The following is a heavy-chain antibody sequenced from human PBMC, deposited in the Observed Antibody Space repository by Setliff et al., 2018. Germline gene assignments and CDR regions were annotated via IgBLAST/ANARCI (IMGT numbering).Heavy chain of an antibody. Sequence: ASVKVSCKASGYTFTTSYMHWVRQAPGQGLEWMGIINPINPSGGSTSYAQKFQGRVTMTRDTSTSTVYMELSSLRSEDTAVYYCARSIVGATGGYFDYRGQGSLVTVSS. D-gene: IGHD1-26*01. V-gene: IGHV1-46*01. CDR2: INPINPSGGST. CDR3: ARSIVGATGGYFDY. CDR1: GYTFTTSY. J-gene: IGHJ4*02.